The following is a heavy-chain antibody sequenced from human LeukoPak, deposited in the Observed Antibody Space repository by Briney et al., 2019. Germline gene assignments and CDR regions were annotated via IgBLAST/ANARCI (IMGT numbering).Heavy chain of an antibody. Sequence: PGGSLRLSCAASGFTVSSNYMSWVRQAPGKGLEWVSVIYSGGSTYYADSVKGRFTISRDNSKNTLYLQMTSLRAEDTAVYYCARVPSGWSHPFDYWGQGTLVTVSS. CDR3: ARVPSGWSHPFDY. V-gene: IGHV3-53*01. D-gene: IGHD6-19*01. CDR1: GFTVSSNY. J-gene: IGHJ4*02. CDR2: IYSGGST.